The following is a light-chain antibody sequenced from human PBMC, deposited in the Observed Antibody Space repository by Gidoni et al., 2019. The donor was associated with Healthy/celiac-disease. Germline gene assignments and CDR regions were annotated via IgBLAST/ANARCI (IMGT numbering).Light chain of an antibody. CDR3: QQRSNWPSWT. V-gene: IGKV3-11*01. J-gene: IGKJ1*01. Sequence: EIVLTQSPATLSLSPGERATLSGRASQSVSSYLAWYQQKPGQAPRLLIYDASNRATGIPARFSGSGSGTDFTLTISSLEPEDFAVYYCQQRSNWPSWTFGQGTKVEIK. CDR2: DAS. CDR1: QSVSSY.